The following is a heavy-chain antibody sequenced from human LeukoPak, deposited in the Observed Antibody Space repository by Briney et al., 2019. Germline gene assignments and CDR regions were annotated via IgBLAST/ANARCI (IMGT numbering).Heavy chain of an antibody. J-gene: IGHJ4*02. Sequence: GGSLRLSCAVSGFTFDAYLMTWVRQAPGRGLEWVANVNQDGTEQYYVDSVRGRFTISRDNAKNSLYLQMNSLGDEDTALYYCARRAYDYGDFFDYWGQGTLVTVSS. CDR2: VNQDGTEQ. CDR1: GFTFDAYL. D-gene: IGHD4-17*01. CDR3: ARRAYDYGDFFDY. V-gene: IGHV3-7*01.